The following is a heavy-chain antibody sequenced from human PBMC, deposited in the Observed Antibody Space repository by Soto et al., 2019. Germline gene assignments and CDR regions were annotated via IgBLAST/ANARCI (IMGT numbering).Heavy chain of an antibody. CDR1: GFTFSSYG. D-gene: IGHD3-10*01. Sequence: QVQLVESGGGVVQPGRSLRLSCAASGFTFSSYGMHWVRQAPGKGLEWVAVISYDGSNKYYADSVKGRFTISRDNSKNTLYLQMNSLRAEDPAVYYCAKDMVRGVIITAHDYWGQGTLVTVSS. CDR2: ISYDGSNK. CDR3: AKDMVRGVIITAHDY. J-gene: IGHJ4*02. V-gene: IGHV3-30*18.